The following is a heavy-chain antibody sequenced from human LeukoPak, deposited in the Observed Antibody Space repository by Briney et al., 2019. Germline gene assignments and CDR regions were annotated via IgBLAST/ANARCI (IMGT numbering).Heavy chain of an antibody. CDR3: ATGTPGYYDSSGYYSL. V-gene: IGHV4-39*07. Sequence: PSETLSLTCTVSGGSISSSSYYWGWIRQPPGKGLEWIGSIYYSGNTYYNPSLKSRVTISVDTSKNQFSLKLSSVTAADTAVYYCATGTPGYYDSSGYYSLWGKGTTVTVS. CDR2: IYYSGNT. J-gene: IGHJ6*03. CDR1: GGSISSSSYY. D-gene: IGHD3-22*01.